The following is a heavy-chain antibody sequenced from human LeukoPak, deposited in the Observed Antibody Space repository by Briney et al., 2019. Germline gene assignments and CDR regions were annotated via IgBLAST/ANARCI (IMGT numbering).Heavy chain of an antibody. Sequence: ASVKVSCKASGYTFTSYGISWVRQAPGQGLEWMGWISAYNGNTNYAQKLQGRVTMTTDTSTSTAYMEPRSLRSDDTAVYYCARDTDDYGTFNWFDPWGQGTLVTVSS. V-gene: IGHV1-18*01. CDR1: GYTFTSYG. CDR3: ARDTDDYGTFNWFDP. J-gene: IGHJ5*02. D-gene: IGHD3-16*01. CDR2: ISAYNGNT.